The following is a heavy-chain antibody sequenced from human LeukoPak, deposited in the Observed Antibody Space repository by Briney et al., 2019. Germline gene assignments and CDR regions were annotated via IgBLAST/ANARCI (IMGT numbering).Heavy chain of an antibody. V-gene: IGHV3-30*18. J-gene: IGHJ4*02. Sequence: GGSLRLSCAASGFTFSSYGMHWVRQAPGKGLEWVAVISYDGSNKYYADSVKGRFTISRDNSKNTLYLQMNSLRAEDTAVYYCAKGGARGGYGGVGEDFDYWGQGTLVTVSS. CDR2: ISYDGSNK. D-gene: IGHD6-19*01. CDR3: AKGGARGGYGGVGEDFDY. CDR1: GFTFSSYG.